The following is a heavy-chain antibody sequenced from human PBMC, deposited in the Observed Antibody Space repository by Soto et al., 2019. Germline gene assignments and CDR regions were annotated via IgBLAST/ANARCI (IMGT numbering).Heavy chain of an antibody. Sequence: QVQLHQWGAGLLKPSETLSLTCAVYGGSFSGYYWSWIRQPPGKGLEWIGEINHSGSTSYNPSLKTRVTISVDTSKNQFSLKLSSVTAADTAVYYCARGLFRGNWFDPWGQGTLVTVSS. D-gene: IGHD3-10*01. CDR2: INHSGST. CDR3: ARGLFRGNWFDP. V-gene: IGHV4-34*01. J-gene: IGHJ5*02. CDR1: GGSFSGYY.